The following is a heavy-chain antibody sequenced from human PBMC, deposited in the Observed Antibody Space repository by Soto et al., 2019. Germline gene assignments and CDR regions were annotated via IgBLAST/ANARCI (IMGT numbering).Heavy chain of an antibody. D-gene: IGHD4-17*01. V-gene: IGHV3-23*01. Sequence: PGGSLRLSCAASGFTFGSYAMSWVRQAPGKGLEWVSAISGSGGSTYYADSVKGRFTISRDNSKNTLYLQMNSLRAEDTAVYYCAKVEGDYVSYYYYGMDVWGQGTTVTVSS. CDR2: ISGSGGST. CDR1: GFTFGSYA. CDR3: AKVEGDYVSYYYYGMDV. J-gene: IGHJ6*02.